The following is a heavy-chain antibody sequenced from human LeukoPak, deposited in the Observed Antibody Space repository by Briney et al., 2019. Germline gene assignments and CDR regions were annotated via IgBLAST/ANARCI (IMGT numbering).Heavy chain of an antibody. CDR1: GYSISSGYY. CDR2: IYHSGST. V-gene: IGHV4-38-2*02. D-gene: IGHD6-19*01. CDR3: ARDRSWSSGLYFDY. J-gene: IGHJ4*02. Sequence: SETLSLTCAVSGYSISSGYYWGRIRQPPGKGLEWIGSIYHSGSTYYNPSLKSRVTISVDTSKNQFSLKLSSVTAADTAVYYCARDRSWSSGLYFDYWGQGTLVTVSS.